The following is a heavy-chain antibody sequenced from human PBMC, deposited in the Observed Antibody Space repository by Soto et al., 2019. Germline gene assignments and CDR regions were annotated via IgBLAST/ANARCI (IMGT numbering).Heavy chain of an antibody. J-gene: IGHJ1*01. V-gene: IGHV4-34*01. D-gene: IGHD6-19*01. Sequence: SETLSLTCAVYGGSFSGYYWSWIRQPPGKGLEWIGEINHSGSTNYNPSLKSRVTISVDTSKNQFSLKLSSVTAADTAVYYCARRGSGWSVSFQHWGQGTLVTVSS. CDR1: GGSFSGYY. CDR2: INHSGST. CDR3: ARRGSGWSVSFQH.